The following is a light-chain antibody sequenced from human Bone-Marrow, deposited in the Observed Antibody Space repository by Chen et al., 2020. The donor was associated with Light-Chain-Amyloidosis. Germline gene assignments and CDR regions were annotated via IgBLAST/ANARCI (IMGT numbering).Light chain of an antibody. V-gene: IGLV7-43*01. CDR3: LLYYAGAWV. J-gene: IGLJ3*02. Sequence: QTVVTQEPSLPVSPGGTVTLTCASSTGAVTSGYYPNWFQQKPGQAPRALIYSTDNKHSWTPDRFAGSLRGGKAALTLSGVRPEDEGEYYCLLYYAGAWVFGGGTKLTVL. CDR1: TGAVTSGYY. CDR2: STD.